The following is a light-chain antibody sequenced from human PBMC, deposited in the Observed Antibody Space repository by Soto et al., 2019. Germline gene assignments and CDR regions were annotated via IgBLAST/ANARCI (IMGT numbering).Light chain of an antibody. J-gene: IGKJ1*01. CDR1: QSISTN. V-gene: IGKV3-15*01. Sequence: EIVMTQSPATLSVSPGERATLSCRASQSISTNLAWYQQKPGQTPRLLIYDASTRATGIPARFRGSGSGTEFTLTISSLQSEDFAVYYCQHYNNWPPWTFGQGTKVDI. CDR3: QHYNNWPPWT. CDR2: DAS.